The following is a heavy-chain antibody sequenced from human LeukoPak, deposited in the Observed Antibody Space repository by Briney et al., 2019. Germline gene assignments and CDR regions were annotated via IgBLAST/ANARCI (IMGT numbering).Heavy chain of an antibody. D-gene: IGHD1-26*01. CDR3: ARAGGSYSPLGY. V-gene: IGHV3-74*01. Sequence: GGSLRLSCAASGFTFSSYWMHWVRQAPGRGLVWVSRINTDGSSTSYADSVKGRFTISRDNAKNTLYLQMNSLRGEDTAVYYCARAGGSYSPLGYWGQGTLVTVSS. CDR2: INTDGSST. CDR1: GFTFSSYW. J-gene: IGHJ4*02.